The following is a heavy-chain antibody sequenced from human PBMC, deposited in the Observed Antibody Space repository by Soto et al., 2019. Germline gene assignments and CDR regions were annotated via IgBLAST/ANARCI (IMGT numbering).Heavy chain of an antibody. CDR3: AREYGGAVVDY. J-gene: IGHJ4*02. D-gene: IGHD1-26*01. Sequence: EVQLVESGGGLVQPGGSLRLSCAASGFTVSSNYMSWVRQAPGKGLEWVSVIYSGGGSTYCADSVKGRFTISRDNSKNTLYLQMNSLRAEDTAVYYCAREYGGAVVDYWGQGTLVTVSS. V-gene: IGHV3-66*01. CDR2: IYSGGGST. CDR1: GFTVSSNY.